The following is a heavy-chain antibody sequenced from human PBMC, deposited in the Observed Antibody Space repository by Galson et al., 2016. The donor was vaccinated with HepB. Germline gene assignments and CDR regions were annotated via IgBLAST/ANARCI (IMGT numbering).Heavy chain of an antibody. V-gene: IGHV3-30-3*01. Sequence: SLRLSCADSGFIFRSYAMNWVRQAPGKGLEWLAVISNDGSNKYFADSVKGRFTISRDNSKNTLYLQMNSLRAEDTAVYYCVRGSYSSDWYRTSASDFGMDVWGKGTPVTVSS. CDR3: VRGSYSSDWYRTSASDFGMDV. J-gene: IGHJ6*04. CDR1: GFIFRSYA. D-gene: IGHD6-19*01. CDR2: ISNDGSNK.